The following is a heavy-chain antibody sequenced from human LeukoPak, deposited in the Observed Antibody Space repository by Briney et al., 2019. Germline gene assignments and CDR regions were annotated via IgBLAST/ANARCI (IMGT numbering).Heavy chain of an antibody. Sequence: SETLSLTCAVYGGSFSNYYWSWIRQPPGRGLEGIGEINYSGRTNYNPSLMSRVTVSVDTSKNQFSLRLTSVTATDTAVYYCARRWNYGRNYYIDVWGNGATVSVSS. V-gene: IGHV4-34*01. J-gene: IGHJ6*03. D-gene: IGHD1-7*01. CDR2: INYSGRT. CDR3: ARRWNYGRNYYIDV. CDR1: GGSFSNYY.